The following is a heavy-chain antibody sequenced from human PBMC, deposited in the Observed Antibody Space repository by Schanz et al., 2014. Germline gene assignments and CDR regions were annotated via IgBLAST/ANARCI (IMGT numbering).Heavy chain of an antibody. Sequence: QVQLVESGGGVVQPGGSLRLSCAASGFTFDPYAMHWLRQSPGKGLEWVSYISSSGSYTNYADSVKGRFTTSRDNGKKSMYLQMNSLRAEDTAVYYCARDRLECGAECYSVEVFEIWGQGTLVIVSS. CDR3: ARDRLECGAECYSVEVFEI. V-gene: IGHV3-11*05. CDR1: GFTFDPYA. CDR2: ISSSGSYT. J-gene: IGHJ4*02. D-gene: IGHD2-21*01.